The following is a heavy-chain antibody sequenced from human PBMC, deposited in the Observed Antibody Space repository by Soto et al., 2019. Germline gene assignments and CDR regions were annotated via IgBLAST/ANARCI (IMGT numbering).Heavy chain of an antibody. CDR2: IYYSGNT. V-gene: IGHV4-31*03. J-gene: IGHJ5*02. CDR1: GGSISSGGYY. Sequence: SETLSLTCTVSGGSISSGGYYWNWIRQHPGKGLEWIGYIYYSGNTYYNPSLKSRVTISVDTSKNQFSLKLSSVTAADTAVYYCARLNRHGFDPWGQGTLVTVSS. CDR3: ARLNRHGFDP.